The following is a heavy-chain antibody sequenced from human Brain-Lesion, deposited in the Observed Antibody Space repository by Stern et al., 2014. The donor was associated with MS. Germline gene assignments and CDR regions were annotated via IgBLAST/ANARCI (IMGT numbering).Heavy chain of an antibody. Sequence: QVQLQESGPGLVKPSETLSLSCTVSGGSINSSSYYWGWVRQPPGKGLEWIGSIYYSGSSYSNPSLKSRLAMSVDPSKNPFSLRRSSVTAADTAVYYCARLGVMVTFGGVIAPSDFDSWGQGTLVTVSS. CDR1: GGSINSSSYY. J-gene: IGHJ4*02. CDR2: IYYSGSS. D-gene: IGHD3-16*02. CDR3: ARLGVMVTFGGVIAPSDFDS. V-gene: IGHV4-39*02.